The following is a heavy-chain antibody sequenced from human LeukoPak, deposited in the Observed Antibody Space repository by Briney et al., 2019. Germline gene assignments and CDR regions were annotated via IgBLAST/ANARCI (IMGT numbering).Heavy chain of an antibody. CDR2: IRSKAYGGTT. Sequence: GGSLRLSCTASGFTFGDYAMSWVRQAPGKGLEWVGLIRSKAYGGTTEYAASVKGRFTISRDDSKSIAYLQMNSLKTEDTAVYYCTSFQGYGDYYYYGMDVWGQGTTVTVSS. CDR1: GFTFGDYA. D-gene: IGHD4-17*01. CDR3: TSFQGYGDYYYYGMDV. J-gene: IGHJ6*02. V-gene: IGHV3-49*04.